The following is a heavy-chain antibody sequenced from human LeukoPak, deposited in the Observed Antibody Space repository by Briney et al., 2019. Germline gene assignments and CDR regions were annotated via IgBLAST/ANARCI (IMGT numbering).Heavy chain of an antibody. D-gene: IGHD3-10*01. Sequence: SETLSLTCTVSGGSISSGSYYWSWIRQPAGKGLEGIGRIYTSGSTNYNPSLKSRVTISVDTSKNQFSLKLSSVTPADTAVYCCARDRVTMVRGVWFDPWGQGTLVTVSS. CDR1: GGSISSGSYY. J-gene: IGHJ5*02. V-gene: IGHV4-61*02. CDR2: IYTSGST. CDR3: ARDRVTMVRGVWFDP.